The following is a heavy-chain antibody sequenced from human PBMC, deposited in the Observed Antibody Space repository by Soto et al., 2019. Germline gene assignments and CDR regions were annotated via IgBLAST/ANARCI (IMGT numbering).Heavy chain of an antibody. V-gene: IGHV3-21*02. CDR1: GFSFSRYG. CDR2: ISGLSSYI. D-gene: IGHD1-1*01. CDR3: ARDPQQRLADSYYYGMDV. J-gene: IGHJ6*02. Sequence: EVQLVESGGGLVKPGGSLRLSCAASGFSFSRYGMNWVQAPGKGLELVSSISGLSSYIYYADSVKGRFTVSRDNAKNSLYVQMNSLRAEDTAVYYCARDPQQRLADSYYYGMDVWGQGTTVIVSS.